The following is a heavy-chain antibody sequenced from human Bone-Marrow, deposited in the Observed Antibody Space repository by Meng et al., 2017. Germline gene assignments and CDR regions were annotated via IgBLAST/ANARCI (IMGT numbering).Heavy chain of an antibody. CDR2: IKSKTDGGTT. CDR3: TTGREQDYGDYVGRYYFDY. Sequence: GGSLRLSCAASGFTFSSYWMSWVRQAPGKGLEWVGRIKSKTDGGTTDYAAPVKGRFTISRDDSKNTLYLQMNSLKTEDTAVYYCTTGREQDYGDYVGRYYFDYWGQGTLVTVSS. V-gene: IGHV3-15*01. D-gene: IGHD4-17*01. CDR1: GFTFSSYW. J-gene: IGHJ4*02.